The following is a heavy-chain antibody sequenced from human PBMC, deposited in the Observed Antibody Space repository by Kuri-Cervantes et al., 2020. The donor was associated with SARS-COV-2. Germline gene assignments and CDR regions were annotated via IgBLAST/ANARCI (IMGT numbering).Heavy chain of an antibody. D-gene: IGHD6-13*01. CDR3: ARVYVQQLIFHYYYYMAV. J-gene: IGHJ6*03. CDR1: GFTFSSYW. Sequence: GGSLRLSCAASGFTFSSYWMSWVRQAPGKGLEWVANIKQDGSVKYYMDSVKGRFTISRDNAKNSLYLQMNSLRAEDTAVYYCARVYVQQLIFHYYYYMAVWGKGNTVPVSS. V-gene: IGHV3-7*01. CDR2: IKQDGSVK.